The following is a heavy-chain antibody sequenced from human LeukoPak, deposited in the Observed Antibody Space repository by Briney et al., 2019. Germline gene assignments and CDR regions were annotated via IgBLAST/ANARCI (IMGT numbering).Heavy chain of an antibody. D-gene: IGHD2-15*01. CDR1: GFTFSSYA. V-gene: IGHV3-23*01. Sequence: QPGGSLRLSCAASGFTFSSYAMGWVRQAPGKGLEWVSAISGSGGSTYYADSVKGRFTISRDNSKNTLYLQMNSLRAEDTAVYFCARQLGYCSDGNCYFDYWGQGTLVTVS. J-gene: IGHJ4*02. CDR3: ARQLGYCSDGNCYFDY. CDR2: ISGSGGST.